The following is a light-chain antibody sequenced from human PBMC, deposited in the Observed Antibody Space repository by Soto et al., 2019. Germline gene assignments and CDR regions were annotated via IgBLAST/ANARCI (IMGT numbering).Light chain of an antibody. Sequence: EIVLTQSPGTLSLSPGDRATLSCRASQSVSYYLAWFQQKPGHPPRLLIFDASTRATGIPARFSGSGSGTDFTLTISSLEPEDFAVYYCQQRANWPGTFGQGTKLEI. CDR3: QQRANWPGT. CDR2: DAS. J-gene: IGKJ2*01. V-gene: IGKV3-11*01. CDR1: QSVSYY.